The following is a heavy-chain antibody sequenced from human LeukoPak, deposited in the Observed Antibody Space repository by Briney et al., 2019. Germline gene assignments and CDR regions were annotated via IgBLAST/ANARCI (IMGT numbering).Heavy chain of an antibody. CDR2: IRYDGSNK. CDR3: AKVRTTMVRGVTANYMDV. J-gene: IGHJ6*03. V-gene: IGHV3-30*02. Sequence: GGSLRLSCAASGFTFSSYGMPWVRQAPGKGLEWVAFIRYDGSNKYYADSVKGRFTISRDNSKNTLYLQMNSLRAEDTAVYYCAKVRTTMVRGVTANYMDVWGKGTTVTISS. CDR1: GFTFSSYG. D-gene: IGHD3-10*01.